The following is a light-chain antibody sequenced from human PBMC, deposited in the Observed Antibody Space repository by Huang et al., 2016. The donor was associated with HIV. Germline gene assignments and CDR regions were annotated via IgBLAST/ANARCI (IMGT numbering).Light chain of an antibody. CDR2: AAS. V-gene: IGKV1-8*01. J-gene: IGKJ3*01. Sequence: IRMTQSPSSLSASTGDRVTITCRSNQDINNFLAWYQQRPGSVPKLLIYAASTLQRAVPSRFSGNGSGTDFTLTIGCLHSEDVATYYCQQYDIHPLTFGPGTRVDIK. CDR3: QQYDIHPLT. CDR1: QDINNF.